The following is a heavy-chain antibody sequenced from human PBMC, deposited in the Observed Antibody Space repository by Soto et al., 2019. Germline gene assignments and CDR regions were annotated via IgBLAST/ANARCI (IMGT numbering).Heavy chain of an antibody. CDR1: RFTFSSYG. Sequence: GGSLRLSCAASRFTFSSYGMHWVRQAPGKGLEWVAVISYDGSKKYYGDSVKGRFTISRDNSKDTLYLHMNSLRAEDTAVYYCAKGFSGGPYYFDFWGQGTLVTVSS. V-gene: IGHV3-30*18. D-gene: IGHD6-19*01. CDR3: AKGFSGGPYYFDF. CDR2: ISYDGSKK. J-gene: IGHJ4*02.